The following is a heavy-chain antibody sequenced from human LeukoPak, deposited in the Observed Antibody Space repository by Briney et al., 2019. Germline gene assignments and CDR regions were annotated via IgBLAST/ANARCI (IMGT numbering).Heavy chain of an antibody. CDR2: INPSGGST. D-gene: IGHD3-3*01. CDR3: AREAADYDFWSGLPGWFDP. CDR1: GYTFTSYY. Sequence: ASVKVSCKASGYTFTSYYMHWVRQAPGQGLEWMGIINPSGGSTSYAQKFQGRVTMTRDMSTSTVYMELSSLRSEDTAVYYCAREAADYDFWSGLPGWFDPWGQGTLVTVSS. J-gene: IGHJ5*02. V-gene: IGHV1-46*01.